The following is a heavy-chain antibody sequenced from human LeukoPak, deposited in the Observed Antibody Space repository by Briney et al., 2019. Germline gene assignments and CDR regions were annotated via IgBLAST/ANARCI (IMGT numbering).Heavy chain of an antibody. CDR1: GGSISSHY. CDR2: IYYSGST. CDR3: ARALVVPAARSYNWFDP. J-gene: IGHJ5*02. Sequence: SETLSLTCTVSGGSISSHYWSWIRQPPGKGLEWIGYIYYSGSTNYNPSLKSRVTISVDTSKNQFSLKLSSVTAADTAVYYCARALVVPAARSYNWFDPWGQGTLVTVSS. V-gene: IGHV4-59*11. D-gene: IGHD2-2*01.